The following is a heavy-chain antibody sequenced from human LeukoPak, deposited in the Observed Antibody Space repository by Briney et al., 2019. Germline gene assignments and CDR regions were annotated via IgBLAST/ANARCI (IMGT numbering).Heavy chain of an antibody. CDR2: INPNSGGT. CDR3: ARYSSSWYGWFDP. CDR1: GYTFTGYY. D-gene: IGHD6-13*01. Sequence: ASVKVSCKASGYTFTGYYMHWVRQAPGQGLEWMGWINPNSGGTNYAQRFQGRVTMTRDTSISTAYMELSRLRSDDTAVYYCARYSSSWYGWFDPWGQGTLVTVSS. V-gene: IGHV1-2*02. J-gene: IGHJ5*02.